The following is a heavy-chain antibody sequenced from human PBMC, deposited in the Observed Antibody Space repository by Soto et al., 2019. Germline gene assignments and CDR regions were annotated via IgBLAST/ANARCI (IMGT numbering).Heavy chain of an antibody. CDR3: ARENSSGWENYYYYYGMDV. V-gene: IGHV3-30-3*01. Sequence: GGSLRLSCAASGFTFSSYAMHWVRQAPGKGLEWVAVISYDGSNKYYADSVKGRFTISRDNSKNTLYLQMNSLRAEDTAVYYCARENSSGWENYYYYYGMDVWGQGTTVTVSS. J-gene: IGHJ6*02. CDR1: GFTFSSYA. CDR2: ISYDGSNK. D-gene: IGHD6-19*01.